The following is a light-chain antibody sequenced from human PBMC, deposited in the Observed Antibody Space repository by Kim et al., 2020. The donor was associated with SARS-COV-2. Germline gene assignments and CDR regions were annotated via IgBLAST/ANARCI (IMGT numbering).Light chain of an antibody. J-gene: IGKJ2*01. V-gene: IGKV3-15*01. CDR2: AAS. CDR3: QQHNNWPYT. Sequence: SGSTGERAPLSCRASQGVGTTLVWYQQKAGQAPRLLIYAASAGATGVPARFSGSGSGTEFTLTISSPQPEDSAVYYCQQHNNWPYTLGQGTKLEI. CDR1: QGVGTT.